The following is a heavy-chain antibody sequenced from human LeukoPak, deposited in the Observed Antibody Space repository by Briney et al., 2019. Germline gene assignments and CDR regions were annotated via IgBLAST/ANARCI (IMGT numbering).Heavy chain of an antibody. CDR1: GGTFSSYA. CDR3: ARGYGNYYYYYYMDV. J-gene: IGHJ6*03. Sequence: SVKVSCKASGGTFSSYAISWVRQAPGQGLEWMGGIIPIFGTANYAQKFQGRVTITADESTSTAYMELSSLRSEDTAVYYCARGYGNYYYYYYMDVWGKGTTVTGSS. CDR2: IIPIFGTA. D-gene: IGHD1-14*01. V-gene: IGHV1-69*13.